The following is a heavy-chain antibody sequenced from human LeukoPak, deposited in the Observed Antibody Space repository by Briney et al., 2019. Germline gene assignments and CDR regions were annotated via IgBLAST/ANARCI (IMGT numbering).Heavy chain of an antibody. CDR2: ISGSGGNK. Sequence: PGGSLRLSCAASGFTFSSYAMSWVRQAPGKGLEWVAVISGSGGNKYYADSVKGRFTITRDNSKNTLYLQMNSLRAEATPVYFCAKDRGYCSITICYISPPDYWGQETLVTVSS. CDR1: GFTFSSYA. V-gene: IGHV3-23*01. CDR3: AKDRGYCSITICYISPPDY. J-gene: IGHJ4*02. D-gene: IGHD2-2*02.